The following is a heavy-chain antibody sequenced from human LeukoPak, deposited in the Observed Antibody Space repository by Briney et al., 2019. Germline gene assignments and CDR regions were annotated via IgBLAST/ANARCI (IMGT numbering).Heavy chain of an antibody. V-gene: IGHV1-18*01. Sequence: ASVKVSCKASGYTFTSYGISWVRQAPGQGLVWMGWISAYNGNTNYAQKLQGRVTMTTDTSTSTAYMELRSLRSDDTAVYYCARGTAAAGIIYYYYGMDVWGQGTTVTVSS. D-gene: IGHD6-13*01. J-gene: IGHJ6*02. CDR2: ISAYNGNT. CDR1: GYTFTSYG. CDR3: ARGTAAAGIIYYYYGMDV.